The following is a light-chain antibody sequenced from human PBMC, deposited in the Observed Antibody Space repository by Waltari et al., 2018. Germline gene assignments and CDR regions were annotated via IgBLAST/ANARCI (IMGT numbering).Light chain of an antibody. J-gene: IGKJ2*01. V-gene: IGKV4-1*01. Sequence: DIVMPPSPAPLAFSLGEGAPINCKSTQNVLFISNNKNYLAWYQQKPGQAPKLLIYWASTRESGVPDRFSGSGSGTDFTLTISNLQAEDVAVYYCQQYYSTLPYTFGQGTKLEIK. CDR1: QNVLFISNNKNY. CDR2: WAS. CDR3: QQYYSTLPYT.